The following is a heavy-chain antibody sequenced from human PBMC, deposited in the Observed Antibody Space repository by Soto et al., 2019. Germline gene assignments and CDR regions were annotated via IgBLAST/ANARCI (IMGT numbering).Heavy chain of an antibody. CDR2: XXHXXSX. J-gene: IGHJ4*01. CDR1: GGSFSGYY. CDR3: ARVHVMVVAGSTFDY. Sequence: SETLSLTCAVYGGSFSGYYWSWIRQPPGKRLEWXGEXXHXXSXXXXXSXXXRITISVDTSNNQFSLKLTYVTAADTAVYYCARVHVMVVAGSTFDYWGHGTLVTVSS. V-gene: IGHV4-34*01. D-gene: IGHD6-19*01.